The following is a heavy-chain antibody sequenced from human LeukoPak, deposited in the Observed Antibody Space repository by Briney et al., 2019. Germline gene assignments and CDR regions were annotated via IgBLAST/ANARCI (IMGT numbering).Heavy chain of an antibody. CDR1: GFTVSSNY. D-gene: IGHD3-22*01. J-gene: IGHJ4*02. V-gene: IGHV3-53*01. Sequence: HAGGSLRLSCAASGFTVSSNYMSWFRQAPGKGLEWVSVIYSGGSTYYADSVKGRFTISRDNSKNTLYLQMNSLRAEDTAVYYCASQASRNYDATYYFDYWGQGTLVTVSS. CDR2: IYSGGST. CDR3: ASQASRNYDATYYFDY.